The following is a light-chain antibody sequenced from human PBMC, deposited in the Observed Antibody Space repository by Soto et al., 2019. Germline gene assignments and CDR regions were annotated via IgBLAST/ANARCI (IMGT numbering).Light chain of an antibody. CDR2: GNS. Sequence: QSALTQPPSVSGAPGQRVTISCTGSSSNIGAGYDVHWYQQLPGTAPKLLIYGNSNLPSGVPHRFSGSKSGTSASLAITGLQAENESDYFCQSYDSSLRRVFGTGTKVTVL. CDR3: QSYDSSLRRV. CDR1: SSNIGAGYD. J-gene: IGLJ1*01. V-gene: IGLV1-40*01.